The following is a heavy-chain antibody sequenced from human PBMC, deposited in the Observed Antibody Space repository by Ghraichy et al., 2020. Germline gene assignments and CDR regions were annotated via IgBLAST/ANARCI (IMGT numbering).Heavy chain of an antibody. Sequence: GGSLRLSCAASGFTFRGYSLNWVRQPPGKGLEWVSSITSGSSYIYYADSVKGRFTISRDNAKNSLYLQMNSLTAEDTALYYRARDRVYTVLDAFALWGPGTTGTLS. D-gene: IGHD2-8*01. J-gene: IGHJ3*01. CDR1: GFTFRGYS. V-gene: IGHV3-21*01. CDR2: ITSGSSYI. CDR3: ARDRVYTVLDAFAL.